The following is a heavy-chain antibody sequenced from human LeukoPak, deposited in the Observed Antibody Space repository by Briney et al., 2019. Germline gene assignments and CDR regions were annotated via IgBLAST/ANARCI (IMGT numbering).Heavy chain of an antibody. D-gene: IGHD3-22*01. Sequence: GGSLRLSCAASGFIFSSFGMHWVRQAPGKGLEWVAVIWHDGSYKYYLDSVKGRFTISRDNAKNTLYLQMNNLRVEDTAVYYCARVGDYENSGSQPFDYWGQGTLVTVFS. V-gene: IGHV3-33*01. CDR2: IWHDGSYK. J-gene: IGHJ4*02. CDR3: ARVGDYENSGSQPFDY. CDR1: GFIFSSFG.